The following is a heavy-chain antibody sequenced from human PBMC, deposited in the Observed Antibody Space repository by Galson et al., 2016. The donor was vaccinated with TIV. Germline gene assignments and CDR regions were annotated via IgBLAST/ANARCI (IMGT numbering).Heavy chain of an antibody. CDR1: GDIFRSYG. V-gene: IGHV1-69*05. CDR2: IIPLFGTV. CDR3: ARVPQIYDYYMDV. J-gene: IGHJ6*03. Sequence: SVKVSCKASGDIFRSYGISWVRQAPGQGLEWMGAIIPLFGTVKYEQTFQGRLTITTDESTGTVYMELSSLTSEDTAIYYCARVPQIYDYYMDVWGRGTTVPVSS.